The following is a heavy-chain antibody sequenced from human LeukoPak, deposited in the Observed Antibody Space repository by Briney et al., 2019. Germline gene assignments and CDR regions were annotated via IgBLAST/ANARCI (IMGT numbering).Heavy chain of an antibody. CDR1: GYTFTSYA. D-gene: IGHD3-22*01. CDR3: APLPNYYDTS. Sequence: ASVKVSCKASGYTFTSYAMNWVRQAPGQGLEWMGGIIPIFGTANYAQKFQGRVTITADESTSTAYMELSSLRSEDTAVYYCAPLPNYYDTSWGQGILVTVSS. J-gene: IGHJ4*02. V-gene: IGHV1-69*01. CDR2: IIPIFGTA.